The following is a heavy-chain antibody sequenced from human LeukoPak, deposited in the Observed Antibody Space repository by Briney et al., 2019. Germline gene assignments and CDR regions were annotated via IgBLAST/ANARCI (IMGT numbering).Heavy chain of an antibody. CDR1: GYTFTSYD. CDR3: AFYSYGQGVFDY. D-gene: IGHD5-18*01. Sequence: ASVKVSCKASGYTFTSYDINWVRQATGQGLEWMGWMNPNSGNTGYAQKFQGRVTMTRNTSISTAYMELSSLRSEDTAMYYCAFYSYGQGVFDYWGQGTLVTVSS. J-gene: IGHJ4*02. V-gene: IGHV1-8*01. CDR2: MNPNSGNT.